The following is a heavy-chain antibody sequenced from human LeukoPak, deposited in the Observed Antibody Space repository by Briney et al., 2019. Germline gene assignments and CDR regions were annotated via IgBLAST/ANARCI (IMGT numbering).Heavy chain of an antibody. CDR1: GYTFTSYY. D-gene: IGHD3-9*01. J-gene: IGHJ4*02. CDR3: ARSDILTGGPDY. Sequence: GASVKVSCKASGYTFTSYYMHWVRQAPGQGLEWMGWINPNSGGTNYAQKFQGRVTMTRDTSISTAYMELSRLRSDDTAVYYCARSDILTGGPDYWGQGTLVTVSS. V-gene: IGHV1-2*02. CDR2: INPNSGGT.